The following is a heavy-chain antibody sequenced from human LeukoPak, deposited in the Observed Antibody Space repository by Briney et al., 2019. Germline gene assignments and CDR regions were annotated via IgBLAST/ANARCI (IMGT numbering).Heavy chain of an antibody. CDR2: IYDSGST. CDR3: ARHWYSNYYMDV. J-gene: IGHJ6*03. V-gene: IGHV4-39*01. CDR1: GGSIRSSSYY. Sequence: SETLSLTCSASGGSIRSSSYYWGWIRQPPGKGLEWIGSIYDSGSTYYNPSLKSRVTISVDTSKNQFSLRLSSVTAADTAVYYCARHWYSNYYMDVWGKGTTVTVSS. D-gene: IGHD4-11*01.